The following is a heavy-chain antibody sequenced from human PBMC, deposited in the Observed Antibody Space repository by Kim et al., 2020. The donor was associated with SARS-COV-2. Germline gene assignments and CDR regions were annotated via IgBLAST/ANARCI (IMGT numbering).Heavy chain of an antibody. CDR2: IYYSGST. D-gene: IGHD6-13*01. J-gene: IGHJ4*02. CDR1: GGSIRSSIYY. CDR3: ARRPSSFRATEYYFDY. V-gene: IGHV4-39*01. Sequence: SETLSLTCTVSGGSIRSSIYYWGWIRQPPGKGLEWIGSIYYSGSTYYNPSLKSRVTISVDTSKNQFSLKLSSVTAADTAVYYCARRPSSFRATEYYFDYWGQGTLVTVSS.